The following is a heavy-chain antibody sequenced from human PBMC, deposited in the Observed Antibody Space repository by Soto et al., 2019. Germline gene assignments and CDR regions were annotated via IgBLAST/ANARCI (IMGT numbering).Heavy chain of an antibody. CDR1: GFTFTSSA. D-gene: IGHD6-19*01. Sequence: ASVKVSCKASGFTFTSSAVQWVRQARGQRLEWMGWINPNSGGTNYAQKFQGWVTMTRDTSISTAYMELSRLRSDDTAVYYCARDPYSSGWSFFDYWGQGTLVTVSS. CDR3: ARDPYSSGWSFFDY. J-gene: IGHJ4*02. CDR2: INPNSGGT. V-gene: IGHV1-2*04.